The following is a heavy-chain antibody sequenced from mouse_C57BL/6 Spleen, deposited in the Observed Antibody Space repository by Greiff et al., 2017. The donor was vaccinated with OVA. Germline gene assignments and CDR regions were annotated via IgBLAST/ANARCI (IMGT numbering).Heavy chain of an antibody. D-gene: IGHD1-1*01. J-gene: IGHJ4*01. Sequence: VQLKESGPELVKPGASVKMSCKASGYTFTDYNMHWVKQSHGKSLEWIGYINPNNGGTSYNQKFKGKATLTVNKSSSTAYMELRSLTSEDSAVYYCASVFITTPMDYWGQGTSVTVSS. CDR2: INPNNGGT. V-gene: IGHV1-22*01. CDR3: ASVFITTPMDY. CDR1: GYTFTDYN.